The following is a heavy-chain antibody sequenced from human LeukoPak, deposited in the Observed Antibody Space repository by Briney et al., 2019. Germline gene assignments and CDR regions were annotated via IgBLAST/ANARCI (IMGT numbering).Heavy chain of an antibody. V-gene: IGHV6-1*01. J-gene: IGHJ6*02. CDR3: ARVRYSSAYGVYDGMDV. CDR1: GDSVSNNIIV. CDR2: TWYRSKWDN. D-gene: IGHD6-19*01. Sequence: RSQTLSLTCVISGDSVSNNIIVWSWIRQSPSRGLEWLGRTWYRSKWDNDYAVSVKGRITINPDTSKNQFSLQLNSVTPEDSAVYYCARVRYSSAYGVYDGMDVWGQGTTVTVSS.